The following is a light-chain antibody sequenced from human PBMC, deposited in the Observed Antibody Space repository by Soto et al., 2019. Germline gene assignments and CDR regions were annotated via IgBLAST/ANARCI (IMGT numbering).Light chain of an antibody. CDR1: QDIRSR. Sequence: DIQMTQSPSSLSASVGDRVTITCRASQDIRSRLAWYQQKPGEAPNLLIFAASSLQSGVPSRFSGSGSGTDFTLSINSLQPEDFATYYCQQGDSFPRTFGQGTKVEIK. J-gene: IGKJ1*01. CDR2: AAS. CDR3: QQGDSFPRT. V-gene: IGKV1-12*01.